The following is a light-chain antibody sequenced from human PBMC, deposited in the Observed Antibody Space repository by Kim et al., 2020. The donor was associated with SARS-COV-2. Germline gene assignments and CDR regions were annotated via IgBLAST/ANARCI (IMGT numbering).Light chain of an antibody. J-gene: IGKJ1*01. CDR2: GAS. CDR3: QHYNAWPPWT. V-gene: IGKV3-15*01. CDR1: QSVSSN. Sequence: EIVMTQSPATLSVSPGESATLSCKASQSVSSNLVWYQQKPGQAPRLLIYGASTRATGIPARFSGSGSGTEFTLTISSLQSEDFAVYVCQHYNAWPPWTFGQGTKLEIK.